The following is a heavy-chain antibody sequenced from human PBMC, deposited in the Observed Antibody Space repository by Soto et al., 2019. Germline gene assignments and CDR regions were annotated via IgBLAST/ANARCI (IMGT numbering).Heavy chain of an antibody. J-gene: IGHJ6*01. V-gene: IGHV4-59*08. CDR1: GGSITNYY. CDR2: IQYNGYS. D-gene: IGHD3-10*01. CDR3: ARHGFGPLHGLVDV. Sequence: QVQLQESGPGLVKPSETLSLTCTVSGGSITNYYCSWFRQPPGKGLEWIGYIQYNGYSAYNLSLKRRGTMSLHTYKTEYSLMVESVTATDTAVYYCARHGFGPLHGLVDVWGQGTTVMVSS.